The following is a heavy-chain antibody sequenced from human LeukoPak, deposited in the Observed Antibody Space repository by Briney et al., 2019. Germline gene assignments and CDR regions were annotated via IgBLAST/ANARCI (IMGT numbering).Heavy chain of an antibody. V-gene: IGHV3-21*01. CDR2: ISSSSSYI. J-gene: IGHJ3*01. CDR1: GFTFSNYG. Sequence: NPGGSLRLSCAVSGFTFSNYGMNCVRQAPGKGLEWVSSISSSSSYIYYADSVKGRFTISRDNAKNSLYLQMNSLRAEDTAVYYCARGRQDVVVTAADAFDLWGQGTMVTVSS. D-gene: IGHD2-21*02. CDR3: ARGRQDVVVTAADAFDL.